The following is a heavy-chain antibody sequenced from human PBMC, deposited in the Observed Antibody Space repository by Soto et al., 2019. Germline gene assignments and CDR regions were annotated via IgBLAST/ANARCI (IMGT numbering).Heavy chain of an antibody. CDR2: ISSSGNTI. D-gene: IGHD4-4*01. CDR3: AREVNYAFDP. CDR1: GFTFSSYE. V-gene: IGHV3-48*03. J-gene: IGHJ5*02. Sequence: GALRLSCAASGFTFSSYEMNWVRQAPGKGLEWVSYISSSGNTIYYADAVKGRFTLSRDNAKKSLYLQMNSLRAADTALYYCAREVNYAFDPWGQGTLVTVSS.